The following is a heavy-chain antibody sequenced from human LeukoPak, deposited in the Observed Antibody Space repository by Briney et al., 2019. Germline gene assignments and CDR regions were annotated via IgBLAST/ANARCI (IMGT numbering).Heavy chain of an antibody. Sequence: GGSLRLSCAASGFTFSSYAMHWVRQAPGKGLEWVAVISYDGSNKYYADSVKGRFTISRDNSKNTLYLQMNSLRAEDTAVYYCARDFGSGFLGPPPGFDYWGQGTLVTVSS. V-gene: IGHV3-30*04. CDR2: ISYDGSNK. D-gene: IGHD3-3*01. CDR3: ARDFGSGFLGPPPGFDY. CDR1: GFTFSSYA. J-gene: IGHJ4*02.